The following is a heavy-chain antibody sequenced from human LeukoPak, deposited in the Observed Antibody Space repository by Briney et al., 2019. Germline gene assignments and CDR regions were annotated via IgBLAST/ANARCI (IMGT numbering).Heavy chain of an antibody. CDR3: ARLLLAGASDAFGI. V-gene: IGHV1-69*05. D-gene: IGHD1-26*01. Sequence: SVKVSCKASGGTFSSYAISWVRQAPGQGLEWMGGIIPIFGTANYAQKFQGRVTITTDESTSTAYMELSSLRSEDTAVYYCARLLLAGASDAFGIWGQGTMVTVSS. CDR2: IIPIFGTA. CDR1: GGTFSSYA. J-gene: IGHJ3*02.